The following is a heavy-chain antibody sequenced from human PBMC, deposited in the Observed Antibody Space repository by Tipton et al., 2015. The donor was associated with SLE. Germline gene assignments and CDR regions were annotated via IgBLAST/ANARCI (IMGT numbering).Heavy chain of an antibody. D-gene: IGHD6-19*01. CDR3: ARPGSSGWFDFQH. CDR2: IYYSGST. V-gene: IGHV4-39*01. J-gene: IGHJ1*01. CDR1: GGSISSSSYY. Sequence: LRLSCTVSGGSISSSSYYWGWIRQPPGKGLEWIGSIYYSGSTYYNPSLKSRVTISVDTSKNQFSLKLSSVTAADTAVYYCARPGSSGWFDFQHWGQGTLGTVSS.